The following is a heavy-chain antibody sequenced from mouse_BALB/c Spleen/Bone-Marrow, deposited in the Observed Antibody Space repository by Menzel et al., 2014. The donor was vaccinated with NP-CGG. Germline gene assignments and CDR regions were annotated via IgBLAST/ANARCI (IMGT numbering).Heavy chain of an antibody. CDR1: GYTFTSYY. CDR3: SRGRRDALDY. CDR2: INPSNGGT. J-gene: IGHJ4*01. Sequence: VQVVESGAELVKPGASVKLSCTASGYTFTSYYMYWVKQRPGQGLEWFGEINPSNGGTNFNEKFKSKATLTVDKSSSTAYMQLSSLTSEDSAVYYCSRGRRDALDYWGQGTSVTVSS. V-gene: IGHV1S81*02.